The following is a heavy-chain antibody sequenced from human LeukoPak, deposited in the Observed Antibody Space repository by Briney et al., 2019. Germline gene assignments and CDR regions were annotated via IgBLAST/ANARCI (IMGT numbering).Heavy chain of an antibody. Sequence: PGGSLRLSCAASGFTFSSYAMSWVRQAPGKGLEWVSTISASGGSTYSADSVKGRFTISRDTSKNTLYLQMNSLRVEDTAVYYCAKWGSAFCFFDYWGQGTLVTVSS. CDR1: GFTFSSYA. CDR3: AKWGSAFCFFDY. J-gene: IGHJ4*02. V-gene: IGHV3-23*01. D-gene: IGHD2-15*01. CDR2: ISASGGST.